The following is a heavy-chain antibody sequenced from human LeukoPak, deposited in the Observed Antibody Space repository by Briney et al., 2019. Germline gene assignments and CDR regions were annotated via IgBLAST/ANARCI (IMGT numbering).Heavy chain of an antibody. CDR2: ISYDGSNK. V-gene: IGHV3-30-3*01. J-gene: IGHJ1*01. D-gene: IGHD6-19*01. Sequence: GRYLRLSCAASGFTFSSYGMQWVRQAPGKGLEWGAVISYDGSNKYYADSVKGRFTISRDNSKNTLYLQMNSLRAEDTAVYYCARDRGVAGNAEYFQHWGQGTLVTVSS. CDR3: ARDRGVAGNAEYFQH. CDR1: GFTFSSYG.